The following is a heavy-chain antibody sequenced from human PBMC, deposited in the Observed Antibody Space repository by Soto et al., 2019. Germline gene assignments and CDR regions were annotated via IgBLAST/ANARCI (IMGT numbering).Heavy chain of an antibody. CDR1: GFTFSSYD. J-gene: IGHJ5*02. CDR3: VSNLGP. D-gene: IGHD1-26*01. Sequence: QVQLVESGGGVVQPGRSLRLSCTTSGFTFSSYDMNWVRQPPGKGLEWVAAISYDGKNEHYADSVKGRFTISRDSSKNTLYLQMNNLRPEDTAVYHCVSNLGPWGQGTLVTVSS. V-gene: IGHV3-30*04. CDR2: ISYDGKNE.